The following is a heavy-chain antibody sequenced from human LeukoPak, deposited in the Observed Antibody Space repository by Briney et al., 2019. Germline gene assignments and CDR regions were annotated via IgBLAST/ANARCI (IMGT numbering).Heavy chain of an antibody. CDR3: ARSGLGQVGWFDP. J-gene: IGHJ5*02. CDR1: GFTFSSYW. D-gene: IGHD2-15*01. Sequence: PGGSLRLSCAASGFTFSSYWMSWVRQAPGKGLEWVANIKQDGSEKYYVDSVKGRFTISRDNAKNSLYLQMNSLRAEGTAVYYCARSGLGQVGWFDPWGQGAPVTVSS. CDR2: IKQDGSEK. V-gene: IGHV3-7*01.